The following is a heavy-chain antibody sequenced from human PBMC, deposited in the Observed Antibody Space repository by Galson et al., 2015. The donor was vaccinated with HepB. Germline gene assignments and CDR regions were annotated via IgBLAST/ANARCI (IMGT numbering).Heavy chain of an antibody. V-gene: IGHV5-51*01. CDR2: IYPGDSDT. CDR1: GYSFVGFR. D-gene: IGHD3-10*01. CDR3: ARGVGHGYNWFDS. J-gene: IGHJ5*01. Sequence: QSGAEVKKAGESLKISCKASGYSFVGFRIGWVRQMPGKGPEWMGIIYPGDSDTRYRPSFQGQVTISVDRSISTAYLQWNSLKASDTAMYYCARGVGHGYNWFDSWGQGTLVTVSS.